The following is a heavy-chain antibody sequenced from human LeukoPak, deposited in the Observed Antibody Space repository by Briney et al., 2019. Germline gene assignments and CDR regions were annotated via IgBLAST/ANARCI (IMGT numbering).Heavy chain of an antibody. D-gene: IGHD2-15*01. V-gene: IGHV4-30-4*01. CDR1: GASIRSGDYY. CDR2: IYDSGST. Sequence: PSETLSLTCTVSGASIRSGDYYWSWIRQPPGKGLEWIGYIYDSGSTYYNPSLKSRITISVDTSENRFSLKLSSVTATDTAVYYCARDCSGGSCYGAFDIWGQGSMVTVSS. J-gene: IGHJ3*02. CDR3: ARDCSGGSCYGAFDI.